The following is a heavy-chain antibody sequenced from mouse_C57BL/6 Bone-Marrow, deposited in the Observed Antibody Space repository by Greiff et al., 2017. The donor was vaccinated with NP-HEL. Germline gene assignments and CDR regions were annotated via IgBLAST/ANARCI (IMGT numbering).Heavy chain of an antibody. J-gene: IGHJ4*01. CDR2: IDPENGDT. CDR3: TTWYYGSSYAMDY. Sequence: EVKLQQSGAELVWPGASVKLSCTASGFNIKDDYMHWVKQRPEQGLEWIGWIDPENGDTEYASKFQGKATITADTSSNTAYLQRISLTSEDTAGYYCTTWYYGSSYAMDYWGQGTSVTVSS. D-gene: IGHD1-1*01. V-gene: IGHV14-4*01. CDR1: GFNIKDDY.